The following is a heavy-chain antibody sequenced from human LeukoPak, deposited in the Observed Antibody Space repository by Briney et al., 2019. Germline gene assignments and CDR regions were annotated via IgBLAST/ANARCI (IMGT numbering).Heavy chain of an antibody. CDR1: GFTFSSSG. CDR3: AKETRGSYSDY. CDR2: IRYDGTSK. J-gene: IGHJ4*02. D-gene: IGHD1-26*01. V-gene: IGHV3-30*02. Sequence: GGSLRLSCAASGFTFSSSGMHWVRQAPGTGLEGVAFIRYDGTSKYYADSVKGGFTISRDNSKNTVYLQMNSLRAEDTAVYYCAKETRGSYSDYWGQGTLVTVSS.